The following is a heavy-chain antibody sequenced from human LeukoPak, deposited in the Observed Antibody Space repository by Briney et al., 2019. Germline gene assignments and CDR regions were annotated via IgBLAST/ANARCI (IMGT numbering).Heavy chain of an antibody. Sequence: GESLKISCKASGYSFTSYWIGWVRQMPGKGLEWMGIIYPGDSDTRYSPSFQGQVTISADKSISTAYLQWSSLKASDTAMYYCARQRTYSGSYSDYWGQGTLVTVSS. D-gene: IGHD1-26*01. V-gene: IGHV5-51*01. J-gene: IGHJ4*02. CDR2: IYPGDSDT. CDR1: GYSFTSYW. CDR3: ARQRTYSGSYSDY.